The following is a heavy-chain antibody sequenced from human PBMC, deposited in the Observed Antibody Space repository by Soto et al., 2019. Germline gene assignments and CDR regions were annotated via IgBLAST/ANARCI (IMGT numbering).Heavy chain of an antibody. CDR1: GVTFSSFA. CDR2: IIPIFDSS. J-gene: IGHJ4*02. CDR3: VGYYYDTSGYYYDY. Sequence: QVQLVQSGAEVKKPGSSVKVSCKASGVTFSSFAISWVRQAPGQGLEWMGRIIPIFDSSNYAQKFQGRVTITADESTSTAYMELSSLRSEDTAVFYCVGYYYDTSGYYYDYWGQGTLVTVSS. V-gene: IGHV1-69*18. D-gene: IGHD3-22*01.